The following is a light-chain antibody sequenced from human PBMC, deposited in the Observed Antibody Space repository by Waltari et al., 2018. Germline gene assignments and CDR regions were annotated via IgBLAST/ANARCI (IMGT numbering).Light chain of an antibody. J-gene: IGLJ2*01. CDR3: QLWDSSPV. CDR1: NLGSQR. Sequence: SYVLTQPPSVSVAPGQTARISCVGNNLGSQRVNWYQQKAGQAPVLVVYDDSARPSGIPERFSGSNSGNTATLTISRVEAGDEADYSCQLWDSSPVFGGGTKLTVL. V-gene: IGLV3-21*02. CDR2: DDS.